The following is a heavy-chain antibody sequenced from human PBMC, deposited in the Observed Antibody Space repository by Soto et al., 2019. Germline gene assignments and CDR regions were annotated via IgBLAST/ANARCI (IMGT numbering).Heavy chain of an antibody. CDR3: ARGSHHDYSNYQPFDY. D-gene: IGHD4-4*01. J-gene: IGHJ4*02. V-gene: IGHV1-69*13. CDR2: IIPIFGTA. CDR1: GGTCSSYA. Sequence: SVQVSCQASGGTCSSYAISWVRHAHGQGLEWMGGIIPIFGTANYAQKFQGRVTITADESTSTAYMELSSLRSEDTAVYYCARGSHHDYSNYQPFDYWGQGTLVTVSS.